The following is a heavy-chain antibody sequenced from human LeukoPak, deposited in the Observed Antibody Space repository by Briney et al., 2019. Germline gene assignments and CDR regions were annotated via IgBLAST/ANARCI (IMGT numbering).Heavy chain of an antibody. CDR3: ARDTSIAAAGPET. CDR1: GGSISSGGYY. Sequence: PSETLSLTCTVSGGSISSGGYYWSWIRQHPGTGLEWIGYIYYSGSTYHNPSLKSRVTISVDTSKNQFSLKLSSVTAADTAVYYCARDTSIAAAGPETWGQGTLVTVSS. V-gene: IGHV4-31*03. D-gene: IGHD6-13*01. CDR2: IYYSGST. J-gene: IGHJ4*02.